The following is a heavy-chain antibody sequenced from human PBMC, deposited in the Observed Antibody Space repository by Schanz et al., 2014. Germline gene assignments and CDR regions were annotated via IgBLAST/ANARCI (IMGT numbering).Heavy chain of an antibody. CDR1: GYTFTVYS. V-gene: IGHV1-2*02. Sequence: QVQLVKSGAEVKKPGASVKVSCKASGYTFTVYSMHWVRQAPGQGLEWLGWINPNSGATSSAQKFQGRVTMTRDTSISTAYMELSRLRSDDTAVYYCARAGQDFEYSSLSPIWYFDLWGRGTLVTVSS. CDR3: ARAGQDFEYSSLSPIWYFDL. D-gene: IGHD6-6*01. J-gene: IGHJ2*01. CDR2: INPNSGAT.